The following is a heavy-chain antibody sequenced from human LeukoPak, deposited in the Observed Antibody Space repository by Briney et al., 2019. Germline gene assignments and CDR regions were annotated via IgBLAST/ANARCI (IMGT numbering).Heavy chain of an antibody. Sequence: SETLSLTCSVSGYSISSAYYWGWIRQPPGKGLEWIGNIYHSGSTYYNPSLKSRVTISVDTSKNQFSLKLSSVTAADTAVYYCARAILYYYDSSGYYQKEINWFDPWGQGTLVTVSS. CDR2: IYHSGST. D-gene: IGHD3-22*01. J-gene: IGHJ5*02. CDR3: ARAILYYYDSSGYYQKEINWFDP. V-gene: IGHV4-38-2*02. CDR1: GYSISSAYY.